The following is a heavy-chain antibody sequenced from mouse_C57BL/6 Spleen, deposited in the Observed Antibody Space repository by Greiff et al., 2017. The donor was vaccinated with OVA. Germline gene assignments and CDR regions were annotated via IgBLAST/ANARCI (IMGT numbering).Heavy chain of an antibody. D-gene: IGHD2-2*01. CDR1: GYTFTSYW. CDR3: ARSEGSTMVTTGYFDD. CDR2: IDPSDSET. J-gene: IGHJ2*01. V-gene: IGHV1-52*01. Sequence: QVQLKQPGAELVRPGSSVKLSCKASGYTFTSYWMHWVKQRPIQGLDWIGNIDPSDSETHYNQKFKDKATLTVDKSSSTAYMQLRSLTSEDSAVYDCARSEGSTMVTTGYFDDWGQGTTLTVSS.